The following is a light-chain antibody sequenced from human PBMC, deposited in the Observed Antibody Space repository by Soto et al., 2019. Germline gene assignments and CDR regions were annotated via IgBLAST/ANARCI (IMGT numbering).Light chain of an antibody. CDR3: MESTHLPPT. J-gene: IGKJ5*01. CDR2: EVS. CDR1: QSLLNITGETF. Sequence: DVVMTQTPLSLSVAPGQPASISCKSSQSLLNITGETFLFWYLQNPGQSPQLLIYEVSTRVSGVPDRVSCSRSGTDFTLDISRVETDDVRIYYCMESTHLPPTFGQGTRLGIE. V-gene: IGKV2D-29*02.